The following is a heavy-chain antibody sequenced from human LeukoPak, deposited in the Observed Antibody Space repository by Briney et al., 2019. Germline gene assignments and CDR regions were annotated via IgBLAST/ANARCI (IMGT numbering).Heavy chain of an antibody. CDR3: AKDTSRSSRDYYFYLDV. J-gene: IGHJ6*03. CDR1: GFTFDAYA. Sequence: PGRSLRLSCAASGFTFDAYAMHWVRQRPGKGLEWVSGITWNRGNKAYADSVKGRFTISRDNAKTSLYLQLNSLIPEDTAFYYCAKDTSRSSRDYYFYLDVWGKGTTVTVSS. CDR2: ITWNRGNK. D-gene: IGHD6-6*01. V-gene: IGHV3-9*01.